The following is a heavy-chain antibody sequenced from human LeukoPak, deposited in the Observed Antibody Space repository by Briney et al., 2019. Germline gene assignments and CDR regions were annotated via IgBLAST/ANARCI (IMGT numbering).Heavy chain of an antibody. CDR2: IYYSGST. CDR1: GDSISNYY. V-gene: IGHV4-39*07. J-gene: IGHJ6*02. CDR3: ARDLAGYSSSLDV. D-gene: IGHD6-13*01. Sequence: SETLSLTCTVSGDSISNYYWGWIRQPPGKGLEWIGSIYYSGSTYYNPSLKSRVTISVDTSKNQFSLKLSSVTAADTAVYYCARDLAGYSSSLDVWGQGTTVTVSS.